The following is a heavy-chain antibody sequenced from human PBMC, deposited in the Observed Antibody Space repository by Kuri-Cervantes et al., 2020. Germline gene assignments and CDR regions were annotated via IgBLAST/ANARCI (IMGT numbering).Heavy chain of an antibody. J-gene: IGHJ3*02. CDR2: IYWDDDK. D-gene: IGHD4-17*01. Sequence: SGPTLVKPTQTLTLTCTFSGFSLSTSGVGVGWIRQPPGKALEWLALIYWDDDKRYSPSLKSRLTITKDTSKNQVVLTMTNMDPVDTATYYCAHRLLRFGYGDYDGRSGAGAFDIWGQGTMVTVSS. CDR1: GFSLSTSGVG. CDR3: AHRLLRFGYGDYDGRSGAGAFDI. V-gene: IGHV2-5*02.